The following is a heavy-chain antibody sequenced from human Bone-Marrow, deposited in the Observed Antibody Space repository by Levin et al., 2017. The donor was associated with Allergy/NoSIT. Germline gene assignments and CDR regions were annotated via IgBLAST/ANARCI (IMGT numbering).Heavy chain of an antibody. J-gene: IGHJ4*02. CDR3: ARPYFYESSGYFDYGY. V-gene: IGHV3-73*01. D-gene: IGHD3-22*01. CDR2: IRSKANSYAT. Sequence: KVSCAASGFTFSGSAIHWVRQASGKGLEWVGRIRSKANSYATIYTASVKGRFTISRDDSKNTAYLQMNSLKTEDTDVYYCARPYFYESSGYFDYGYWSQGTLVTVSS. CDR1: GFTFSGSA.